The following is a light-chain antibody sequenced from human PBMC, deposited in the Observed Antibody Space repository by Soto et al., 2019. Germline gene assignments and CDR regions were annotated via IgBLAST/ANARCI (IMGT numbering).Light chain of an antibody. V-gene: IGKV3-20*01. CDR3: HQYGGSPGT. CDR2: GAS. Sequence: EIVLTQSPGTLSLSPGERATLSCRASQSVSSSYLAWYQQKPGQAPRLLIYGASSRDTGIPVRFSGSGSGTDFTLTITRLEPEDFAVYYCHQYGGSPGTFGQGTKVDI. J-gene: IGKJ1*01. CDR1: QSVSSSY.